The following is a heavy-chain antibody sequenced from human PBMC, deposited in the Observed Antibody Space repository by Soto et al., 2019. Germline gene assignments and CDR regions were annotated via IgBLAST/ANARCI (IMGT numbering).Heavy chain of an antibody. CDR3: ARGREVTIFGVVIGEGLDY. D-gene: IGHD3-3*01. Sequence: SETLSLTCAVYGGSFSGYYWRWIRQPPGKGLEWIGEINHSGSTNYNPSLKSRVTISVDTSKNQFSLKLSSVTAADTAVYYCARGREVTIFGVVIGEGLDYWGQGTLVTVSS. CDR2: INHSGST. CDR1: GGSFSGYY. J-gene: IGHJ4*02. V-gene: IGHV4-34*01.